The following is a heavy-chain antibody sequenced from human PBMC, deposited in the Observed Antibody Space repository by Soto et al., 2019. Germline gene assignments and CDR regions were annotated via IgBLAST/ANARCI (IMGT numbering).Heavy chain of an antibody. V-gene: IGHV3-74*01. CDR3: ARGDRGGFDL. J-gene: IGHJ3*01. CDR2: VHSDGTTT. D-gene: IGHD3-10*01. Sequence: EVQLVESGGGLVQHGESLRLSCAASGFTFDDYWMHWVRQAPGKGLVWVSRVHSDGTTTTYADSVKGRFTISRDNARNTVYLQMSSLRAEDTAIYYCARGDRGGFDLWGHGTVVTVSS. CDR1: GFTFDDYW.